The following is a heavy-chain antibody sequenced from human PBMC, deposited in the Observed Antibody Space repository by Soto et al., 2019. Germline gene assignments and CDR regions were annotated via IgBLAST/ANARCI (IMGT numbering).Heavy chain of an antibody. V-gene: IGHV3-48*01. CDR1: GFTFSSYS. CDR3: ARESGYLNWFDP. D-gene: IGHD1-1*01. J-gene: IGHJ5*02. CDR2: ISSSISTI. Sequence: PGGSLRLSCAASGFTFSSYSMNWVRQAPGKGLEWVSYISSSISTIYHADSVKGRFTISRDNAKNSLYLQMNSLRAEDTAVYYCARESGYLNWFDPWGQGTLVTVSS.